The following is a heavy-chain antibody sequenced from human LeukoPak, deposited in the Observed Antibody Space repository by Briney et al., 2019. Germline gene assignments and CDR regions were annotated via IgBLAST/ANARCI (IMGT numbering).Heavy chain of an antibody. CDR3: ARSVVVAATRRPNWFDP. Sequence: SVKVSCKASGGTFSSYAISWVRQAPGQGLEWMGGIIPIFGTANYAQKFQGRVTITADESTSTAYMELSSLRSEDTAVYYCARSVVVAATRRPNWFDPWGQGTLVTVSS. CDR2: IIPIFGTA. J-gene: IGHJ5*02. CDR1: GGTFSSYA. D-gene: IGHD2-15*01. V-gene: IGHV1-69*13.